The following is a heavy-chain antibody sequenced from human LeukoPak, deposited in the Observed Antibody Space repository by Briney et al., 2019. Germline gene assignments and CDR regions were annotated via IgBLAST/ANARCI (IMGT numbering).Heavy chain of an antibody. J-gene: IGHJ4*02. CDR3: ARDTPYYDILTGFAQELDY. V-gene: IGHV1-2*02. D-gene: IGHD3-9*01. Sequence: ASVKVSCKASGYXFTGYYIHWVRQAPGQGLEWLGWINPNSGGTNYAQKFQGRVTMTRDTSISTAYMELSRLRSDDTAVYYCARDTPYYDILTGFAQELDYWGQGTLVTVSS. CDR2: INPNSGGT. CDR1: GYXFTGYY.